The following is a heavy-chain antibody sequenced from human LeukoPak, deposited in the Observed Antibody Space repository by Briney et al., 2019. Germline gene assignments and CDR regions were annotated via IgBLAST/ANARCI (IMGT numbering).Heavy chain of an antibody. CDR1: GYTFTSYY. CDR2: INSSGGNT. D-gene: IGHD3-22*01. J-gene: IGHJ6*02. Sequence: ASVKVSWRASGYTFTSYYMYWVRQAPGQGLEWMGIINSSGGNTSYAQNFQGRVTMTRDTSARLVYMELRSLRYEDTAVYYCARENTYGYSYGMDVWGQGTTVTVSS. CDR3: ARENTYGYSYGMDV. V-gene: IGHV1-46*01.